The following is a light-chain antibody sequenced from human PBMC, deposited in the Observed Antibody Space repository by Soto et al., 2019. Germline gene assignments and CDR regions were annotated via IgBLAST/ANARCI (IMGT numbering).Light chain of an antibody. CDR3: QQYNNWPT. J-gene: IGKJ5*01. Sequence: DIQMTQSPSSLSASVGDRFTMTCQASQNINNYLNWYQQKPGRAPKLLIYKASTLKSGVPSRFSGSGSGTEFTLTISSLQSEDSAVYYCQQYNNWPTFGQGTRLEIK. CDR1: QNINNY. CDR2: KAS. V-gene: IGKV1-5*03.